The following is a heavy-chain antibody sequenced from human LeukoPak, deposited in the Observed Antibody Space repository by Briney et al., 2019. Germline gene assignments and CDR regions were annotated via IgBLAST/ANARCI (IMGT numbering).Heavy chain of an antibody. J-gene: IGHJ4*02. CDR3: AKDRPNYYGSNGHYYRRDGDY. CDR1: GFTLSIYA. D-gene: IGHD3-22*01. Sequence: GGSLRLSCAASGFTLSIYAMSWVRQAPGKGLQWVSSITSSGDGTYYADSVKGRFTISRDNSENMLYLQMNSLRVEDTAVYFCAKDRPNYYGSNGHYYRRDGDYWGQGTLVTVSS. CDR2: ITSSGDGT. V-gene: IGHV3-23*01.